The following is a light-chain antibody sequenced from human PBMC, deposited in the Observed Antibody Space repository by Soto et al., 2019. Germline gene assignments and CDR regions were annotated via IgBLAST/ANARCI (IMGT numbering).Light chain of an antibody. CDR3: QQYGSTPRT. CDR2: GAS. Sequence: ILLTPSPGALTLSPRERRPLSCRASQSLSRSLAWYQQKPGQAPRLLIYGASSRATCIPDSFSGSGSGTDFTLTISRLEPEDFAVYYCQQYGSTPRTFGQGTKVDIK. J-gene: IGKJ1*01. CDR1: QSLSRS. V-gene: IGKV3-20*01.